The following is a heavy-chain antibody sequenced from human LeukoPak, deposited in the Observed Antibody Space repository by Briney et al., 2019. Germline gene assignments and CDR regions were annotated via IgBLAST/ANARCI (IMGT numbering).Heavy chain of an antibody. CDR1: GFTVSSYA. J-gene: IGHJ4*02. D-gene: IGHD6-13*01. V-gene: IGHV3-30-3*01. Sequence: GGSLRLSCAASGFTVSSYAMHWVRQAPGKGLEWVAVISYDGSNKYYADSVKGRFTISRDNSKNTLYLQMNSLRAEDTAVYYCASGIAAADYWGQGTLVTVSS. CDR3: ASGIAAADY. CDR2: ISYDGSNK.